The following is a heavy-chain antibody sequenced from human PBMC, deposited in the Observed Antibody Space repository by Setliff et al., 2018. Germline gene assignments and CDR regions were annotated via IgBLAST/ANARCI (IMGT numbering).Heavy chain of an antibody. V-gene: IGHV5-51*01. CDR1: GYSFTSHW. CDR2: IYPRDSDT. Sequence: SLKISCEGSGYSFTSHWIGWVRQMPGKGLEWMGIIYPRDSDTRYSPSFQGQVTISADKSSSTAYPQWSSLKASDTAIYYCARGRRDGYKAGFDPWGQGTLVTVSS. D-gene: IGHD5-12*01. J-gene: IGHJ5*02. CDR3: ARGRRDGYKAGFDP.